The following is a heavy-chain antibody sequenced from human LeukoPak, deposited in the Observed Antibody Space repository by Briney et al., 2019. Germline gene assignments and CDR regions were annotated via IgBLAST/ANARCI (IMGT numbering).Heavy chain of an antibody. D-gene: IGHD6-13*01. CDR1: GGSIRSYY. V-gene: IGHV4-59*08. CDR3: ARHSSSWYPDY. J-gene: IGHJ4*02. Sequence: PSETLSLTCTVSGGSIRSYYWSWIRQPPGKGLEWIGYIHYTGSTNYNPSLKSRVTISVDTSKNQFSLQLSSVPATDTAVYFCARHSSSWYPDYWGQGTLVTVSS. CDR2: IHYTGST.